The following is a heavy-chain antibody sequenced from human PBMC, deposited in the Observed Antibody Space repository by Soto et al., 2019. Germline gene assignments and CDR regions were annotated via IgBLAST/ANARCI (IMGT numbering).Heavy chain of an antibody. CDR3: ARGRRYRSSTSCYGMDV. J-gene: IGHJ6*02. Sequence: TLSLTCTVSGGSISSGGYYWSWIRQHPGKGLEWIGYIYYSGSTYYNPSLKSRVTISVDTSKNQFSLKLSSVTAADTAVYYCARGRRYRSSTSCYGMDVWGQGTTVTVSS. D-gene: IGHD2-2*01. CDR2: IYYSGST. CDR1: GGSISSGGYY. V-gene: IGHV4-31*03.